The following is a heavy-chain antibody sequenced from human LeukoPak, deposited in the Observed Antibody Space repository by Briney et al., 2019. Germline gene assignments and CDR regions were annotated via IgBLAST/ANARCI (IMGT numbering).Heavy chain of an antibody. CDR3: ARDRSGGYFDY. D-gene: IGHD3-10*01. V-gene: IGHV3-11*06. J-gene: IGHJ4*03. CDR2: ISTTSSYT. CDR1: GFTFSAYY. Sequence: GGSLRLSCAASGFTFSAYYMNWIRQVPGKGREWVSYISTTSSYTNYADSVKGRFTISRDDAKNSLYLQMNSLRADDTAVYYCARDRSGGYFDYWGQGTLVTVSS.